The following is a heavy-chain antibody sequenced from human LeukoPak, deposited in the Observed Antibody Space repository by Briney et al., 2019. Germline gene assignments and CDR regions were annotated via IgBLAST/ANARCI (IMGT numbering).Heavy chain of an antibody. CDR2: ISSGGGGT. CDR1: GLTFSTYA. J-gene: IGHJ4*02. Sequence: GRCLRLSWAPAGLTFSTYATSSVRHAPGNWLGWGSDISSGGGGTPYADSVKSRLTISRDNSKNPVYLQMTSLRAEDKAVYYCAKPRHGWYDFDYWGQGTLVTVSS. V-gene: IGHV3-23*01. D-gene: IGHD6-19*01. CDR3: AKPRHGWYDFDY.